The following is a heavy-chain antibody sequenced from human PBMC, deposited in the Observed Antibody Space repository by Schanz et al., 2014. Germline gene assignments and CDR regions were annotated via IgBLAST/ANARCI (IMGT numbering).Heavy chain of an antibody. CDR1: GGSINTNY. V-gene: IGHV4-59*01. D-gene: IGHD3-9*01. J-gene: IGHJ5*02. CDR3: AREVIFAGYSSAGWFDP. CDR2: IYYTGRT. Sequence: QVQLQESGPGLVKPSETLSLTCTVSGGSINTNYWTWVRQAPGKGLEWIGFIYYTGRTSYNPSLNSRVTISVDASRKQFSMKLTSVTAAATAIYYCAREVIFAGYSSAGWFDPWGQGILVTVSS.